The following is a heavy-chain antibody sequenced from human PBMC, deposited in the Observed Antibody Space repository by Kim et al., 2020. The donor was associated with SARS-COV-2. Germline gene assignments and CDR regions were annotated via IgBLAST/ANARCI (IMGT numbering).Heavy chain of an antibody. CDR2: INPNSGVR. CDR3: ARVYSSGWYGALGY. D-gene: IGHD6-19*01. J-gene: IGHJ4*02. Sequence: ASVKVFCKASGYTFIDYYIHWVRQAPGQGLEWMGRINPNSGVRNYAHKFEGRVTMTRDTSISTAYMELIRLTSDDTAVYYCARVYSSGWYGALGYWGQGTLVTVSS. V-gene: IGHV1-2*06. CDR1: GYTFIDYY.